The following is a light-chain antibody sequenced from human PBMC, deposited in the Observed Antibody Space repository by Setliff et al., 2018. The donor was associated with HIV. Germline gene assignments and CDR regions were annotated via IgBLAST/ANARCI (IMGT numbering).Light chain of an antibody. J-gene: IGLJ1*01. CDR2: EVT. CDR1: STDVGTYSL. CDR3: CSYAGSSTYV. Sequence: QSVLTQPASVSGSAGQSITISCTGTSTDVGTYSLVSWYQQHPAKAPKLIIYEVTKRPSGVSNRFSGSTSGNTAYLTISGLQAEDEADYYCCSYAGSSTYVFGSGTRSPS. V-gene: IGLV2-23*02.